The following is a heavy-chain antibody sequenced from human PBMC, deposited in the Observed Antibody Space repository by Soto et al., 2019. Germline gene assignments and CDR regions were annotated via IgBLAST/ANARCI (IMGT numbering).Heavy chain of an antibody. D-gene: IGHD1-26*01. V-gene: IGHV3-9*01. J-gene: IGHJ4*02. CDR2: ISWNSGSI. CDR3: AKDGGLVGAAYYFDY. CDR1: GFTFDDYA. Sequence: GGSLRLSCAASGFTFDDYAIHWVRQAPGKGLEWVSGISWNSGSIGYADSVKGRFTISRDNAKNSLYLQMNSLRAEDTALYYCAKDGGLVGAAYYFDYWGQGTLVTVSS.